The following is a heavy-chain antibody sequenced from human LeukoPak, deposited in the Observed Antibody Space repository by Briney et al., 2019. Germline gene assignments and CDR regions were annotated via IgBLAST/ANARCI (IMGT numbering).Heavy chain of an antibody. Sequence: GGSLRLSCAASGFTFSSYAMSWVRQAPGKGLEGVSALSGSGGSTYYADSVEGRFTISRDNSKNTLYLQMNSLRAEDTAVYYCARFGDEVYYYYYYMDVWGKGTTVTVSS. CDR3: ARFGDEVYYYYYYMDV. J-gene: IGHJ6*03. CDR2: LSGSGGST. V-gene: IGHV3-23*01. D-gene: IGHD3-10*01. CDR1: GFTFSSYA.